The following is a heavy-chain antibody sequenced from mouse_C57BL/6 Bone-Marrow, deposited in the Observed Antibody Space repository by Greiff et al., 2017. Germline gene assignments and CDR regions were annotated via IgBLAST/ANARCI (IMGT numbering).Heavy chain of an antibody. CDR3: ARDDGYYPY. J-gene: IGHJ2*01. Sequence: VQLQQSGPELVRPGVSVKISCKGSGYTFTDYAMHWVKQSHAKSLEWIGVISTYYGDASYNQKFKDKVTMTVDKSSSTAYMELARLTSEDSAVYYCARDDGYYPYWGQGTTLTVSS. V-gene: IGHV1-67*01. CDR2: ISTYYGDA. D-gene: IGHD2-3*01. CDR1: GYTFTDYA.